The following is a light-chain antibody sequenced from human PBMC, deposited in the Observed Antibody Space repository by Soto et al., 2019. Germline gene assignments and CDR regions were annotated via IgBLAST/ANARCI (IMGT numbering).Light chain of an antibody. V-gene: IGKV2-30*01. CDR1: KSLVYSDGNTH. Sequence: EVVLNQTPLSLPVNFGQPASISCRSSKSLVYSDGNTHLSWFHQRPGQSPRRLIYRVSSRDSGVPDRFSGSGSGTDFTLEISRVEAEDVGIYFCTQGTHWPRTFGQGTKVDIK. J-gene: IGKJ1*01. CDR3: TQGTHWPRT. CDR2: RVS.